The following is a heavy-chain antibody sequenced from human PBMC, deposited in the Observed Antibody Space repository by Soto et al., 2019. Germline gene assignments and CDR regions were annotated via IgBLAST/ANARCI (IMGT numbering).Heavy chain of an antibody. CDR3: ARDYLNYGGKKY. Sequence: EVQLVESGGGLVQPGGSLRLSCAASAFTFSSYDMNWVRQAPGKGLEWISYISSTGNTIYYADCVKGRFTISRDNAKNSLYLQMNSLRAEDTAVYYCARDYLNYGGKKYWGQGTLVTVSS. CDR2: ISSTGNTI. D-gene: IGHD4-17*01. V-gene: IGHV3-48*01. CDR1: AFTFSSYD. J-gene: IGHJ4*02.